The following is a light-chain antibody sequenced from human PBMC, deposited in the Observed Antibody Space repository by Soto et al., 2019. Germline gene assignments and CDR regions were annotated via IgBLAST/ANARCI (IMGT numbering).Light chain of an antibody. J-gene: IGLJ3*02. CDR3: LLSCSGACM. V-gene: IGLV7-46*02. CDR2: DTS. CDR1: TGAVTSGHY. Sequence: QAVVTQEPSLTVSPGGTVTLTCGSSTGAVTSGHYPYWVQQKPGQAPRTLIYDTSNKHSWTPARFSGSLLGGKAALTLLGAQPEDEAEHCCLLSCSGACMFGGGPNVTVL.